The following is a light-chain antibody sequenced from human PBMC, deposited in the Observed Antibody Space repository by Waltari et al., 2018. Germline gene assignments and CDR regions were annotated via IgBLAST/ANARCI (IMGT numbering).Light chain of an antibody. CDR2: AAS. CDR1: QSISSY. CDR3: QQSYSHAGT. Sequence: DLQMTQSPSSLSASVGDRVTITCRASQSISSYLNWCQQKPGIAPKVLIYAASSLQSGGPSRFSGSGSGRDFTLISSSLQPEDFANYFCQQSYSHAGTFGQGTKVEIK. J-gene: IGKJ1*01. V-gene: IGKV1-39*01.